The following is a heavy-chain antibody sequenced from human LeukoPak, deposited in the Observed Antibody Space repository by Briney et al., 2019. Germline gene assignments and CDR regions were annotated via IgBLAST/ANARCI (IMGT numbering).Heavy chain of an antibody. V-gene: IGHV2-5*08. CDR3: AHRLGWFGDAFDI. J-gene: IGHJ3*02. CDR1: GGSFGNYYW. D-gene: IGHD2-15*01. CDR2: IYWDDDK. Sequence: TLSLTCTVSGGSFGNYYWSWIRQPPGKALEWLALIYWDDDKRYSPSLKSRLTITKDTSKNQVVFTMTNMDPVDTATYYCAHRLGWFGDAFDIWGQGTMVTVSS.